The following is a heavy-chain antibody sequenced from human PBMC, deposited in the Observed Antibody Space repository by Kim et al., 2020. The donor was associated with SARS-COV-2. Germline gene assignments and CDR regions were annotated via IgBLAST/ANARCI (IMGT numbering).Heavy chain of an antibody. J-gene: IGHJ4*02. Sequence: IYYADSVKGRFTISRDNAKNSLYLQMNSLRAEDTAVYYCARAPYSSRIDYWGQGTLVTVSS. CDR3: ARAPYSSRIDY. CDR2: I. D-gene: IGHD6-13*01. V-gene: IGHV3-21*01.